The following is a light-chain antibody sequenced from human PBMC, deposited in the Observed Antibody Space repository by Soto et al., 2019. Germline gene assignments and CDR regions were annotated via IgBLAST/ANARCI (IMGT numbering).Light chain of an antibody. CDR3: QQYVSSPLFT. Sequence: EIVLTQSPGTLSLSPGERATLSCRASQTVSSSYLAWYQQKPGQAPRLLIYGASSRATGIPDRFSGSGSGTDFTLTVSRLEPEYFAVDYCQQYVSSPLFTFGQGTRLEI. CDR2: GAS. CDR1: QTVSSSY. V-gene: IGKV3-20*01. J-gene: IGKJ5*01.